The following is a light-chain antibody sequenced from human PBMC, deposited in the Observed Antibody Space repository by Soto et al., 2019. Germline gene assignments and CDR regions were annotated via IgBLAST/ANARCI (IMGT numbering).Light chain of an antibody. V-gene: IGLV1-47*02. CDR1: SSNIGSNY. Sequence: QSVLTQPPSMSASPGQMVTISCSGGSSNIGSNYVYWYQQFPGAAPRLLIYTNNKRSSGVPERFSGSKSGTSASLAISGLRSEDEADYYCAAWDDSLSGFWLFGGGTTLTVL. CDR3: AAWDDSLSGFWL. CDR2: TNN. J-gene: IGLJ3*02.